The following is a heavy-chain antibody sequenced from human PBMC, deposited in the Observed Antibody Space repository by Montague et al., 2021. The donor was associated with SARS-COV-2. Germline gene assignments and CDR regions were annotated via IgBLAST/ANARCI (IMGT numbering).Heavy chain of an antibody. J-gene: IGHJ4*02. Sequence: TLSLTCTVSGGSISSSSYFWGWIRQPPGKALEWLARIDWDDDKYYSTSLKTRLTISKDTSKNQVVLTMTNMDPVDTATYYCARDKYYYDSSGYYPLVYFDYWGQGTLVTVSS. V-gene: IGHV2-70*11. CDR3: ARDKYYYDSSGYYPLVYFDY. CDR1: GGSISSSSYF. D-gene: IGHD3-22*01. CDR2: IDWDDDK.